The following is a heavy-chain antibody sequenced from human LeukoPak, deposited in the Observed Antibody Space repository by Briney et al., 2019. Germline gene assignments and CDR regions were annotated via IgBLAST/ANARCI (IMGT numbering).Heavy chain of an antibody. Sequence: GGSLRLSCAASGFTFGLYAINWVRQAPGKGLEWISYIGPSGSNIYYADSVKGRFTISRDNVRDSLYLQMTSLRAEDTAVYYCARDIAHCSGDICYNIRFDFWGQGTLVTVSS. J-gene: IGHJ5*01. D-gene: IGHD2-15*01. CDR3: ARDIAHCSGDICYNIRFDF. CDR2: IGPSGSNI. V-gene: IGHV3-48*01. CDR1: GFTFGLYA.